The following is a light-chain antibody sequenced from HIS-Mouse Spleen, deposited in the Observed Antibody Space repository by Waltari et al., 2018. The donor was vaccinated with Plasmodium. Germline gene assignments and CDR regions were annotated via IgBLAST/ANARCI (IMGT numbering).Light chain of an antibody. CDR3: SSYTSSSTWV. CDR1: SSDVGGYNY. CDR2: EVS. J-gene: IGLJ3*02. V-gene: IGLV2-14*01. Sequence: QFALTQPASVSGSPGQSITISCTGTSSDVGGYNYVSWYQQPPGKAPKLMIYEVSNRPSGVSNRFSGSKSGNTASLTISGLQAEDEADYYCSSYTSSSTWVFGGGTKLTVL.